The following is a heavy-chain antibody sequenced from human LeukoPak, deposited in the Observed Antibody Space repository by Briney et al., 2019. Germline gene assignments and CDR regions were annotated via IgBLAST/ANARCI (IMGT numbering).Heavy chain of an antibody. Sequence: GGSLRLSCAASGFTFSSYSMNWVRQAPGKGLEWVSSISSSSSYIYYADSVKGRFTISRDNAKNSLYLQMNSLRAEDTAVYHCARDREYYDILTGYHNDYWGQGTLVTVSS. J-gene: IGHJ4*02. CDR2: ISSSSSYI. D-gene: IGHD3-9*01. CDR3: ARDREYYDILTGYHNDY. V-gene: IGHV3-21*01. CDR1: GFTFSSYS.